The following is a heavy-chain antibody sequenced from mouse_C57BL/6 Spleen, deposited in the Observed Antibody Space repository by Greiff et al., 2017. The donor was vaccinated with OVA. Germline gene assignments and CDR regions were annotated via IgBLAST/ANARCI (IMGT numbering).Heavy chain of an antibody. CDR2: IYPGDGDT. CDR1: GYAFSSSW. J-gene: IGHJ1*03. V-gene: IGHV1-82*01. Sequence: QVQLKESGPELVKPGASVKISCKASGYAFSSSWMNWVKQRPGKGLEWIGRIYPGDGDTNYNGKFKGKATLTADKSSSTAYMQLSSLTSEDSAVYFCADGGGYFDVWGTGTTVTVSS. CDR3: ADGGGYFDV.